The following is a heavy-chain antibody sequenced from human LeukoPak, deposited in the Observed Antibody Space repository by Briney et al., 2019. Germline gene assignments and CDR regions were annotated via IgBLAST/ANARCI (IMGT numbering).Heavy chain of an antibody. CDR1: GFTLSNYA. J-gene: IGHJ4*02. CDR3: ATLYDKDNDY. D-gene: IGHD3-22*01. Sequence: PGGSLRPSCAASGFTLSNYALSWVRQAPGKGLEWVSCITGRDTFYADFVKGRFTISRDNSRNTVYLQMNSLRVEDKAIYYCATLYDKDNDYWGQGTLVTVSS. CDR2: ITGRDT. V-gene: IGHV3-23*01.